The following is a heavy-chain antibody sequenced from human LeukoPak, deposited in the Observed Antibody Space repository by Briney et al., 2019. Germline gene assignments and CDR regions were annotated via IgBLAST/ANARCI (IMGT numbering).Heavy chain of an antibody. CDR1: GFTFSNAW. CDR3: TTVPFCSSTSCYYYYYYYMDV. J-gene: IGHJ6*03. V-gene: IGHV3-15*01. CDR2: IKSKTDGGTT. Sequence: GGSLRLSCAASGFTFSNAWMSWVRQAPGKGLEWVGRIKSKTDGGTTDYAAPVKGRFTISRDDSKNTLYLQMNSLKTEDTAVYYCTTVPFCSSTSCYYYYYYYMDVWGKGTTVTISS. D-gene: IGHD2-2*01.